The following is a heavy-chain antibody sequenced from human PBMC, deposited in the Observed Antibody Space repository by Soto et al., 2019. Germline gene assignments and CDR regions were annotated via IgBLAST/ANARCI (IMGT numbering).Heavy chain of an antibody. CDR1: GGSISTYY. CDR3: ARGLYGDYSWEAFDI. Sequence: QVQLQESGPGLVKPSETLSLTCTVSGGSISTYYWSWIRQPPGKGLEWIGYIYYSGFTNYNPSLKSRVTISVDTSKNQFSLKLNSVTAADTAVYYCARGLYGDYSWEAFDICGQGTMVTVSS. D-gene: IGHD4-17*01. CDR2: IYYSGFT. J-gene: IGHJ3*02. V-gene: IGHV4-59*01.